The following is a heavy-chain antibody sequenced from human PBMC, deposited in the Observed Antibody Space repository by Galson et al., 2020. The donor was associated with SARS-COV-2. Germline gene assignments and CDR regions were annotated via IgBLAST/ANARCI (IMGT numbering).Heavy chain of an antibody. V-gene: IGHV4-59*01. CDR2: IHSSGRP. Sequence: ASETLSPTCTVPGGPISSSSWSWIRQPPGKGLEWLGYIHSSGRPNYNPPPKSRVTISVHTSKNQFSLKLSSVTAADTAGYYCARGSGGSGWYEGLGDAFDIWGQGTMVTVSS. CDR3: ARGSGGSGWYEGLGDAFDI. J-gene: IGHJ3*02. CDR1: GGPISSSS. D-gene: IGHD6-19*01.